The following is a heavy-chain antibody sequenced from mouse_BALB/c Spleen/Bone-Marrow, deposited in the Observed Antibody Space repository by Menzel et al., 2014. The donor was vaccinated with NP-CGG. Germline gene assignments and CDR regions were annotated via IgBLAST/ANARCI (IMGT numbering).Heavy chain of an antibody. CDR2: INPSTGXT. CDR3: ARKGYGNYHYYAMDY. D-gene: IGHD2-1*01. Sequence: PRQSGAEMAKPGASRKKSRQASCYTLTKYWMHRVKKRAGKGLEWVGYINPSTGXTEYNQKFKDKATLTADKSSSTAYMQLSSLTSEDSAVYYCARKGYGNYHYYAMDYWGQGTSVTVSS. V-gene: IGHV1-7*01. J-gene: IGHJ4*01. CDR1: CYTLTKYW.